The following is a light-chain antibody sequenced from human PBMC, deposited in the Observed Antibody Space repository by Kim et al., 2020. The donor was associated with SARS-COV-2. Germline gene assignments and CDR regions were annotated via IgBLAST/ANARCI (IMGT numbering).Light chain of an antibody. V-gene: IGLV2-14*01. Sequence: QSALTQPASVSGSPGQSITISCTGTSSDVGGYNYVSWYQQHPGKAPKLMIYDVSKRPSGVSNRFSCSKSGNTASLTISGLQAEDEADYYCSSYTSISTLVFGGGTQLTVL. CDR1: SSDVGGYNY. CDR2: DVS. CDR3: SSYTSISTLV. J-gene: IGLJ3*02.